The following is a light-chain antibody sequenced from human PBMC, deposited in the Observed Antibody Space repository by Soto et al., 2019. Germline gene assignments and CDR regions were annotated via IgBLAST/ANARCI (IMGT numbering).Light chain of an antibody. Sequence: QSALTQPASVSGSPGQSITISCTGTNSDVGSYNYVSWHQQHPGKAPKLMIYNVYDRPSGISNRFSGSKSGSTASLTISGLQGEDEADYYCSSYTISRTYVFGTGTKVTGL. CDR3: SSYTISRTYV. J-gene: IGLJ1*01. CDR1: NSDVGSYNY. V-gene: IGLV2-14*03. CDR2: NVY.